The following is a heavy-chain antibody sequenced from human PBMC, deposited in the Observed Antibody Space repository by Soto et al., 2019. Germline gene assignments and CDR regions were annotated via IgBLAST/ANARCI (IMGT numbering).Heavy chain of an antibody. J-gene: IGHJ6*02. D-gene: IGHD5-18*01. V-gene: IGHV1-3*01. CDR1: GYTFTSYA. Sequence: ASVKVSCKASGYTFTSYAMHWVRQAPGQRLEWMGWINAGNGNTKYSQKFQGRVTITRDTSASTAYMELSSLRSEDTAVHYCARDGSDTAMVKLFLQYYYYGMDVWGQGTTVTVSS. CDR3: ARDGSDTAMVKLFLQYYYYGMDV. CDR2: INAGNGNT.